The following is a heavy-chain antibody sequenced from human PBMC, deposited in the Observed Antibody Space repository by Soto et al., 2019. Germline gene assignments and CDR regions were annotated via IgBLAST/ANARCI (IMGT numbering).Heavy chain of an antibody. Sequence: PVGSLRLSCAASGFTVSNSYRSWVRQAPGKGLEWVSVLYSGGSTSYADSVKGRFTISRDNSKNTLYLQMNSLRVEDTAVYYCARDSSSGWSSDYWGQGTLVTVSS. D-gene: IGHD6-19*01. J-gene: IGHJ4*02. CDR2: LYSGGST. V-gene: IGHV3-66*01. CDR1: GFTVSNSY. CDR3: ARDSSSGWSSDY.